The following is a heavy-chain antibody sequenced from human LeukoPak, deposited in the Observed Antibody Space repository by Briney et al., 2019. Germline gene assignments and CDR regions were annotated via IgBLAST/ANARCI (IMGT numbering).Heavy chain of an antibody. V-gene: IGHV1-8*03. CDR2: MNPNSGNT. CDR1: GYTFTSYD. CDR3: ARGIAAAGTDYYNYMDV. Sequence: ASVKVSCKASGYTFTSYDINWVRQATGQGLEWMGWMNPNSGNTGYAQKFQGRVTITRNTSISTAYMELSSLRSEDTAVYYCARGIAAAGTDYYNYMDVWGKGTTVTVSS. D-gene: IGHD6-13*01. J-gene: IGHJ6*03.